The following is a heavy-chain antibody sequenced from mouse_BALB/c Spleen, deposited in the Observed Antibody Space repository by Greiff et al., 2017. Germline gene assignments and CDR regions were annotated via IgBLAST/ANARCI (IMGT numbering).Heavy chain of an antibody. CDR1: GYTFTSYW. D-gene: IGHD1-1*01. CDR2: INPSTGYT. Sequence: VQLQQSGAELAKPGASVKMSCKASGYTFTSYWMHWVKQRPGKGLEWIGYINPSTGYTEYNQKFKDKATLTADKSSSTAYMQLSRLTSEDAAVYYCAIRGGAFDYWGQGTTLTVSS. CDR3: AIRGGAFDY. J-gene: IGHJ2*01. V-gene: IGHV1-7*01.